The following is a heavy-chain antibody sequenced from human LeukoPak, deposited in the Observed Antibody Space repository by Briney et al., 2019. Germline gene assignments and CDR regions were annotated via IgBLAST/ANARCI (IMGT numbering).Heavy chain of an antibody. CDR1: GLTISSYS. Sequence: GGSLRLSCAASGLTISSYSMNWVRQAPGKGLQWVSYISSSSSTIYYADSVKGRFTISRDNAKNSLYLQMNSLRIDDTAVYYCARVDYYGSGPGDWGQGTLVTVSS. J-gene: IGHJ4*02. CDR3: ARVDYYGSGPGD. V-gene: IGHV3-48*01. D-gene: IGHD3-10*01. CDR2: ISSSSSTI.